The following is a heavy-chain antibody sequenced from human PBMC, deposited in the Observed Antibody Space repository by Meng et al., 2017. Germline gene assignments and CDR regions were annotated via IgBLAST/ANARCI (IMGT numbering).Heavy chain of an antibody. CDR2: IIPIFGTA. D-gene: IGHD1-26*01. CDR3: ARVVGATRYYFDY. Sequence: QAQRVAAGAEVKKPGSPVNVSCKASGGTFSSYAISWVRQAPGQGLEWMGGIIPIFGTANYAQKFQGRVTITTDESTSTAYMELSSLRSEDTAVYYCARVVGATRYYFDYWGQGTLVTVSS. J-gene: IGHJ4*02. V-gene: IGHV1-69*05. CDR1: GGTFSSYA.